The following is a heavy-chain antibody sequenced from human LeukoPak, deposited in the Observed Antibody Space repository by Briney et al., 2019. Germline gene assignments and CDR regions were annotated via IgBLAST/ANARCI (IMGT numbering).Heavy chain of an antibody. J-gene: IGHJ4*02. V-gene: IGHV1-2*02. CDR3: ARVMTTVVLGGKKVFDY. CDR2: INPNSGGT. D-gene: IGHD4-17*01. Sequence: ASVKVSCKASGYTFTGYYMHWVRQAPGQGLEWRGWINPNSGGTNYAQKFQGRVTMTRDTSISTAYMELSRLRSDDTAVYYCARVMTTVVLGGKKVFDYWGQGTLVTVSS. CDR1: GYTFTGYY.